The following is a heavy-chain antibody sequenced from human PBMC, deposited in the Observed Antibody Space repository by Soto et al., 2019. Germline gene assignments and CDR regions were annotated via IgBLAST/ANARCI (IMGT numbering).Heavy chain of an antibody. V-gene: IGHV3-48*01. J-gene: IGHJ6*02. Sequence: GGSLRLSCAASGFTFSSYSMNWVRQAPGKGLEWVSYISSSSSTIYYADSVKGRFTISRDNAKNSLYLQMNSLRAEDTAVYYCASSQIAVAGKAGARAYYYGMDVWGQGTTVTVSS. CDR3: ASSQIAVAGKAGARAYYYGMDV. D-gene: IGHD6-19*01. CDR1: GFTFSSYS. CDR2: ISSSSSTI.